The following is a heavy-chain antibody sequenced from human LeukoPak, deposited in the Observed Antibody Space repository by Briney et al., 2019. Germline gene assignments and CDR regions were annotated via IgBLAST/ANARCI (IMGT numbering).Heavy chain of an antibody. Sequence: GGSLRLSCEASTFTFSTFDMNWVRQAPGKGLEWVSYISSGSSTIYYADSVKGRFTISRDNAKNSLYLQVNSLRDEDTAVYYCARGRAGYYYDYWGQGTLVTVSS. CDR1: TFTFSTFD. CDR3: ARGRAGYYYDY. V-gene: IGHV3-48*02. J-gene: IGHJ4*02. D-gene: IGHD6-13*01. CDR2: ISSGSSTI.